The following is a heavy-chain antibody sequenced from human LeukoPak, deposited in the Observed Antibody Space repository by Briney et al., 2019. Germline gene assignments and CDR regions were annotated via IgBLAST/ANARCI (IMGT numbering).Heavy chain of an antibody. CDR3: AKDVCGGDCGFDY. V-gene: IGHV3-9*02. CDR1: GFTSDDYA. CDR2: ISWNSGSI. J-gene: IGHJ4*02. D-gene: IGHD2-21*02. Sequence: GGSLRLSCAASGFTSDDYAMYWVRQTPGKGLEWVSGISWNSGSIGYADSVKGRFTISRDNAKNSLYLQMNSLRAEDTALYYCAKDVCGGDCGFDYWGQGTLVTVSS.